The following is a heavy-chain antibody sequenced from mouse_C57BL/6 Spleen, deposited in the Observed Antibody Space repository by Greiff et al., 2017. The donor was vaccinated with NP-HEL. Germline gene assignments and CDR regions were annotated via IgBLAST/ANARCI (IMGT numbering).Heavy chain of an antibody. CDR2: INPSTGGT. CDR1: GYSFTGYY. D-gene: IGHD3-2*02. CDR3: ARSGSRPLYYYAMDY. Sequence: EVKLQESGPELVKPGASVKISCKASGYSFTGYYMNWVKQSPEKSLEWIGEINPSTGGTTYNQTFKAKATLTVDKSSSTAYMQLKSLTSEDSAVYYCARSGSRPLYYYAMDYWGQGTSVTVSS. J-gene: IGHJ4*01. V-gene: IGHV1-42*01.